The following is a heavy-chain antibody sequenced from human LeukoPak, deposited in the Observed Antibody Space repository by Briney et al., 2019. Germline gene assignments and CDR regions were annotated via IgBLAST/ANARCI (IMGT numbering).Heavy chain of an antibody. CDR1: GGSISSGGYY. J-gene: IGHJ5*02. Sequence: SQTLSLTCTVSGGSISSGGYYWSWIRQPPGKGLEWIGYIYHSGSTYYNPSLKSRVTISADRSKNQFSLKLSSVTAADTAVYYCARTPYSSSSNTWFDPWGQGTLVTVSS. CDR3: ARTPYSSSSNTWFDP. V-gene: IGHV4-30-2*01. CDR2: IYHSGST. D-gene: IGHD6-6*01.